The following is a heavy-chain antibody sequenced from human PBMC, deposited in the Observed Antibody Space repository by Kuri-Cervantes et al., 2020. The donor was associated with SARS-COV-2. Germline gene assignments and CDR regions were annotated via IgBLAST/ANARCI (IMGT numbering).Heavy chain of an antibody. CDR3: ARASNIVCARGGSCYYYYGMDV. CDR1: GYTFASYG. D-gene: IGHD2-15*01. Sequence: ASVKVSCKASGYTFASYGISWVRQAPGQGPEWMGWISAYNSKTTYRQKFQGRVTMTTDTSTSTVYMELSSLRSEDTAVYYCARASNIVCARGGSCYYYYGMDVWGQGTTVTVSS. CDR2: ISAYNSKT. V-gene: IGHV1-18*01. J-gene: IGHJ6*02.